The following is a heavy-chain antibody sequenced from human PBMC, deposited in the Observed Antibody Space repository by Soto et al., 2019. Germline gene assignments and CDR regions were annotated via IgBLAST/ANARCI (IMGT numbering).Heavy chain of an antibody. D-gene: IGHD6-19*01. CDR3: ARRRMESSGWYPPALNYYGMDA. J-gene: IGHJ6*02. Sequence: PXETLSLTCTVAGGSISSSSYYWGWIRQPRGKGLEWIGSIYYSGSTYYNPSLKSRVTISVDTSKNQFSLKLSSVTAADTAVYYCARRRMESSGWYPPALNYYGMDAWGQGTTVTVSS. CDR1: GGSISSSSYY. V-gene: IGHV4-39*01. CDR2: IYYSGST.